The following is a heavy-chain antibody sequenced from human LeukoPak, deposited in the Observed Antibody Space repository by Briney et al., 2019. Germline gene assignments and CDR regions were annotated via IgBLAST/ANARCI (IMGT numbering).Heavy chain of an antibody. CDR3: ASVHTYYYYMDV. CDR1: GGSISSGSYY. J-gene: IGHJ6*03. CDR2: IYTSGST. V-gene: IGHV4-61*02. Sequence: SETLSLTCTVSGGSISSGSYYWSWIRQPAGKGLEWIGRIYTSGSTNHNPSLKSRVTISVDTSKNQFSLKLSSVTAADTAVYYCASVHTYYYYMDVWGKGTTVTVSS.